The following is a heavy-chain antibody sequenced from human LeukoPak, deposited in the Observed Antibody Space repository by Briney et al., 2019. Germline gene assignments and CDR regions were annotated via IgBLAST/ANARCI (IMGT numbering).Heavy chain of an antibody. V-gene: IGHV1-2*02. D-gene: IGHD4-17*01. CDR1: GYTFTGYY. Sequence: GASVKVSCKASGYTFTGYYVHWVRQAPGQGLEWMGWINPNSGGTNYAQKFQGRVTMTRDTSISTAYMELSRLRSDDTAVYYCARDFTATVTYEWGYWGQGTLVTVSS. J-gene: IGHJ4*02. CDR3: ARDFTATVTYEWGY. CDR2: INPNSGGT.